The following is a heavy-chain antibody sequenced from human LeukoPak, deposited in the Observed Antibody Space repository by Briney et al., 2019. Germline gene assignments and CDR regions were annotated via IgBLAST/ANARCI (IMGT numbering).Heavy chain of an antibody. CDR3: AKGDWFDS. CDR2: IRGTGGGGET. CDR1: GFTFNIYA. V-gene: IGHV3-23*01. J-gene: IGHJ5*01. Sequence: GGSLRLSCAASGFTFNIYAMTWARQAPGKGLEWVSAIRGTGGGGETFYADPVKGRFTISREDSNNTVYLQMSSLRAEDTAVYYCAKGDWFDSWGPGTLVTVSS.